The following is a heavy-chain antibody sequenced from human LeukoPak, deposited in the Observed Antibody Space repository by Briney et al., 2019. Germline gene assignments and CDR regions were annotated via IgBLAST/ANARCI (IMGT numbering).Heavy chain of an antibody. V-gene: IGHV4-4*01. D-gene: IGHD2-15*01. CDR2: NMHSGST. J-gene: IGHJ4*02. Sequence: TAAPLSLTCGVCCGSLGSSVNSANRMSWVGQPPGKGLEWIGENMHSGSTNYDPPLNSRVTMSADKAKNQFSLNLTSVTAADTAVYFCARAPRAYCSSTGSCFQDYWGQGTLVTVSS. CDR3: ARAPRAYCSSTGSCFQDY. CDR1: CGSLGSSVNSANR.